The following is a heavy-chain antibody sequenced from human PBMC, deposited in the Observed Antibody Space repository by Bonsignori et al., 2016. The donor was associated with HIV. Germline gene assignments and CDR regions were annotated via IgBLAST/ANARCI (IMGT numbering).Heavy chain of an antibody. J-gene: IGHJ1*01. Sequence: WIRQPPGKGLEWMGIIYPGDSDTRYSPSFQGQVTISADKSISTAYLQWSSLKASDTAMYYCARHPYSSSRYFQHWGQGTLVTVSS. D-gene: IGHD6-13*01. V-gene: IGHV5-51*01. CDR2: IYPGDSDT. CDR3: ARHPYSSSRYFQH.